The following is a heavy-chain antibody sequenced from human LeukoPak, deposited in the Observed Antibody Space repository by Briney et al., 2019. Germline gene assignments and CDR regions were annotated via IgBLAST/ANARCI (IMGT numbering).Heavy chain of an antibody. CDR2: INHSGST. CDR3: AREPAAMYFDY. J-gene: IGHJ4*02. Sequence: SETLSLTCAVYGGSFSGYYCSWIRQPPGKGLEWIGEINHSGSTNYNPSLESRVTISVDTSRNQFSLKLSSVTAADTAVYYCAREPAAMYFDYWGQGTRVTVSS. CDR1: GGSFSGYY. V-gene: IGHV4-34*01. D-gene: IGHD2-2*01.